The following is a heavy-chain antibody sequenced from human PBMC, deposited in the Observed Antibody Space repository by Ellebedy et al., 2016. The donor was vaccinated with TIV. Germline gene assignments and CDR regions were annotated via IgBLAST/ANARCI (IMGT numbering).Heavy chain of an antibody. J-gene: IGHJ6*02. CDR2: ISSSSSTI. CDR1: GFTFSSYT. CDR3: ARDDESSSWYAGVYYDGMDV. D-gene: IGHD6-13*01. Sequence: PGGSLRLSCAASGFTFSSYTMNWVRHATGKALEWVSYISSSSSTIYYADSVKGRFTISRDNAKNSLYLQMNSLRDEDTAVYYCARDDESSSWYAGVYYDGMDVWGQGTTVTVSS. V-gene: IGHV3-48*02.